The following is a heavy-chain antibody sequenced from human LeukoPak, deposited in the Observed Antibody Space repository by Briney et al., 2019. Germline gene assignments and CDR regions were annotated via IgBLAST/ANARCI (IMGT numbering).Heavy chain of an antibody. V-gene: IGHV3-9*01. Sequence: GGSLRLSCAASGFTFDDYAMHWVRQAPGKGLEWVSGISWNSASIGYADSVKGRFTISRDNAKNSLYLQMNSLRAEDTAVYYCAIRPDPYYYGSGSRPFDYWGQGTLVTVSS. CDR3: AIRPDPYYYGSGSRPFDY. D-gene: IGHD3-10*01. CDR1: GFTFDDYA. J-gene: IGHJ4*02. CDR2: ISWNSASI.